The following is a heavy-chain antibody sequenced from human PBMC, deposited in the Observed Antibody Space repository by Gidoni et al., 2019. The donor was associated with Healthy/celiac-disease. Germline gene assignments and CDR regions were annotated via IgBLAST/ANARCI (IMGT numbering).Heavy chain of an antibody. V-gene: IGHV3-15*01. CDR1: GFTFSNAW. CDR3: TTHVIYDNY. D-gene: IGHD3-16*01. J-gene: IGHJ4*02. Sequence: EVQLVESGGGWVKPGGYLRLSCAASGFTFSNAWMGWVRQAPGKGLEWVGRIKSKTDSGTTDYAAAVKGRFTISRDDSKNTLYLQMNSLKTEDTAVYYCTTHVIYDNYWGQGTLVTVSS. CDR2: IKSKTDSGTT.